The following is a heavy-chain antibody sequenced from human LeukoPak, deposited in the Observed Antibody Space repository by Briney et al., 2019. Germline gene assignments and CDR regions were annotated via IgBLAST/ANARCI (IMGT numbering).Heavy chain of an antibody. CDR3: AAYISGWYGWHWFDP. Sequence: SETLSLTCAVYGGSFSGYYWSWIRQPPGKGLEWIGEINHSGSTNYNPSLKSRVTISVDTSKNQFSLKLSSVTAADTAVYYCAAYISGWYGWHWFDPWGQGTLVTVSS. J-gene: IGHJ5*02. CDR2: INHSGST. V-gene: IGHV4-34*01. CDR1: GGSFSGYY. D-gene: IGHD6-19*01.